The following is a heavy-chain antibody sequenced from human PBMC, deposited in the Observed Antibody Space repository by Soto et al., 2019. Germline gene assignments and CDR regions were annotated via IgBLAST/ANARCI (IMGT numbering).Heavy chain of an antibody. Sequence: ASVKVSCKASGYTFTDYYIHWVRQAPGQGLEWVGWINPDSGGTNLAQRFQGRVTMTSDTSINTAYMELSSLRSDDTAVYYCAIRTGQLAIISEFDGDWFFEVWGRGTLVTVSS. D-gene: IGHD2-2*01. CDR3: AIRTGQLAIISEFDGDWFFEV. CDR1: GYTFTDYY. CDR2: INPDSGGT. V-gene: IGHV1-2*02. J-gene: IGHJ2*01.